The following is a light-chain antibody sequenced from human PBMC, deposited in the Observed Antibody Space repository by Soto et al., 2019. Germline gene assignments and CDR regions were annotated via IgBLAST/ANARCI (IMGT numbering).Light chain of an antibody. CDR3: QQYDNWPET. J-gene: IGKJ1*01. CDR1: QGVSSN. CDR2: SAS. Sequence: EILITHSPATLSVSPGQKATLSCRASQGVSSNLAWYQQKPGQAPRRLIYSASTRATTIPGRFSGSGSGTEFTITISSMQSEDVAVYYCQQYDNWPETFGQGTKVDIK. V-gene: IGKV3-15*01.